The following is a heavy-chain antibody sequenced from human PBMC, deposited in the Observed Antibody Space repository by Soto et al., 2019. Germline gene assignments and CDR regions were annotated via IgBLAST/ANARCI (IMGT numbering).Heavy chain of an antibody. V-gene: IGHV3-23*01. D-gene: IGHD2-2*01. CDR3: ANARVVPVAQHLHFDY. CDR2: ISGSGGST. Sequence: GGSLRLSCAASGFTFSSYAMSWVRQAPGKGLEWVSAISGSGGSTYYADSVKCRFTISKDNSKNTLYLQTNSLRAEYTAVYYCANARVVPVAQHLHFDYWGQGTLVTVSS. CDR1: GFTFSSYA. J-gene: IGHJ4*02.